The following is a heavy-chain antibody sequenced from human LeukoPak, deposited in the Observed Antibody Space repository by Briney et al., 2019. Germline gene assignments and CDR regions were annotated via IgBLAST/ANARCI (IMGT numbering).Heavy chain of an antibody. J-gene: IGHJ6*03. V-gene: IGHV7-4-1*02. CDR3: ARRSMVQHMDV. D-gene: IGHD3-10*01. CDR2: IDTNTGNP. CDR1: GYTFTNHS. Sequence: ASVKVSCKASGYTFTNHSINWVRQAPGQGLEYMGWIDTNTGNPTYAQAFTGRIVFSLDTSVSTAYLQIRSLKAEDTAVYFCARRSMVQHMDVWGKGTTVIVSS.